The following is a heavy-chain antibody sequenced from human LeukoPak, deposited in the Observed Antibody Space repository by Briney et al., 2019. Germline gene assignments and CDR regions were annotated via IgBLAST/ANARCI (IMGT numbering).Heavy chain of an antibody. J-gene: IGHJ4*02. CDR1: GYTLTSYG. CDR3: ARGTRGVNSPYFDY. Sequence: ASVKVSCKASGYTLTSYGISWVRQAPGQGLEWMGWISAYNGNTNYAQKLQGRVTMTTDTSTSTAYMELRSLRSDDTAVYYCARGTRGVNSPYFDYWGQGTLVTVSS. V-gene: IGHV1-18*01. CDR2: ISAYNGNT. D-gene: IGHD4-23*01.